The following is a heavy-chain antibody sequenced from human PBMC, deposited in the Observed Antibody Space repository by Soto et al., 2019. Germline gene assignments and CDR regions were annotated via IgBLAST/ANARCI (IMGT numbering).Heavy chain of an antibody. J-gene: IGHJ6*02. CDR1: GYTFTTSG. Sequence: ASVKVSCKASGYTFTTSGISWVRQAPGQGLEWMGWISAYNGNTNYAQKLQGRVTMTTDTSTSTAYMELRSLRSDDTAVYYCARVGYYYDSSGYGQIYYYYYGMDVWGQGTTVTVSS. CDR2: ISAYNGNT. D-gene: IGHD3-22*01. CDR3: ARVGYYYDSSGYGQIYYYYYGMDV. V-gene: IGHV1-18*01.